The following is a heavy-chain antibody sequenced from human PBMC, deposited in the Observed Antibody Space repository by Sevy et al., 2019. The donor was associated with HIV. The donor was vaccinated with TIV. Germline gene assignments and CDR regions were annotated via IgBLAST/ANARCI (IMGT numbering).Heavy chain of an antibody. Sequence: GGSLRLSCAASGFTFSSYIFHWVRQAPGKGLEWVSYISGLSNYIYYSDSMKGRFTISRDNAKNSLYLHMSSLRADDTAVYYCARAGNWPYFDYWGQGTLVTVSS. CDR1: GFTFSSYI. J-gene: IGHJ4*02. D-gene: IGHD1-1*01. CDR2: ISGLSNYI. V-gene: IGHV3-21*01. CDR3: ARAGNWPYFDY.